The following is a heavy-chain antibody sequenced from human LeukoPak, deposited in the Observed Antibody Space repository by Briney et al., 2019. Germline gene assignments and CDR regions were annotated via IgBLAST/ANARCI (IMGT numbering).Heavy chain of an antibody. CDR3: AKEGTITAYNFDY. Sequence: GTSLRLSCATSGFTFTCCGMHWVRQASGKGLEWVANIKGDGSEKYYVDSVKGRFTISRDNAKNSLYLQMNSLRAEDTAVYYCAKEGTITAYNFDYWGQGTLVTVSS. CDR1: GFTFTCCG. CDR2: IKGDGSEK. D-gene: IGHD5-12*01. V-gene: IGHV3-7*03. J-gene: IGHJ4*02.